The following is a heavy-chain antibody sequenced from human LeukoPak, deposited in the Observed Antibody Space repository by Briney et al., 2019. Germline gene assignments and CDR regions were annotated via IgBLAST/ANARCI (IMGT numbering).Heavy chain of an antibody. CDR3: ARELEDYGDYYFDY. J-gene: IGHJ4*02. V-gene: IGHV3-30-3*01. CDR2: ISYDGSNK. Sequence: SCKASGYTFTSYAMHWVRQAPGKGLEWVAVISYDGSNKYYADSVKGRFTISRDNSKNTLYLQMNSLRAEDTAVYYCARELEDYGDYYFDYWGQGTLVTVSS. D-gene: IGHD4-17*01. CDR1: GYTFTSYA.